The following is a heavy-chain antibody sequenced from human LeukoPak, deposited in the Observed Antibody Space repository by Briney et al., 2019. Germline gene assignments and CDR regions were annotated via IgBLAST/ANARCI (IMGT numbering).Heavy chain of an antibody. V-gene: IGHV1-8*01. J-gene: IGHJ6*03. CDR1: GYTFTSYD. Sequence: ASVKVSCKASGYTFTSYDINWVRQATGQGLEWMGWMNPNSGNTGYAQKFQGRVTMTGNTSISTTYMELSSLRSEDTAVYYCARGPEYSSSWFGRFNYYYYMDVWGKGTTVTVSS. CDR2: MNPNSGNT. CDR3: ARGPEYSSSWFGRFNYYYYMDV. D-gene: IGHD6-13*01.